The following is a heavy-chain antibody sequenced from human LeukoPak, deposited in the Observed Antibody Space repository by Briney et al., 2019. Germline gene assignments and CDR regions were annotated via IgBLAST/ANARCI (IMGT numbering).Heavy chain of an antibody. J-gene: IGHJ4*02. Sequence: PGGSLRLSCAASGFTFSSYGMHWVRQAPGKGLEWVAFIRYDGSNKYYADSVKGRFTISRDNSKNTLYLQMNSLRAEDTAVYYCARSDGSSWYSLHEYWGQGTLVTVSS. CDR1: GFTFSSYG. D-gene: IGHD6-13*01. CDR3: ARSDGSSWYSLHEY. V-gene: IGHV3-30*02. CDR2: IRYDGSNK.